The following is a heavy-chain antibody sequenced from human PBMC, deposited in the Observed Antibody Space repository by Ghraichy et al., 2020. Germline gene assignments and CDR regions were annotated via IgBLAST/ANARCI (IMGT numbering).Heavy chain of an antibody. Sequence: GGSLRLSCAASGFTFSSYGMHWVRQAPGKGLEWVAVIWYDGSNKYYADSVKGRFTISRDNSKNTLYLQMNSLRAEDTAVYYCASSGYSNDDDYWGQGTLVTVSS. CDR1: GFTFSSYG. CDR3: ASSGYSNDDDY. V-gene: IGHV3-33*01. J-gene: IGHJ4*02. D-gene: IGHD4-11*01. CDR2: IWYDGSNK.